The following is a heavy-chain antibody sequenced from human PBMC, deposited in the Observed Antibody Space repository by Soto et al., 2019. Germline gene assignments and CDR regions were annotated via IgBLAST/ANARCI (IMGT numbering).Heavy chain of an antibody. D-gene: IGHD6-13*01. V-gene: IGHV3-23*01. J-gene: IGHJ6*02. CDR2: IIRSGGST. CDR3: ATSGSNSWYYNGMDV. CDR1: GFTFSSYA. Sequence: EVQLLESGGGLVQPGGSLRLSCAASGFTFSSYAMSWVRQAPGKGLEWVSGIIRSGGSTYYADSVKGLFTISRDNSKNTLYLQMNTLRAEDTAVYYCATSGSNSWYYNGMDVWGQGTTVTVSS.